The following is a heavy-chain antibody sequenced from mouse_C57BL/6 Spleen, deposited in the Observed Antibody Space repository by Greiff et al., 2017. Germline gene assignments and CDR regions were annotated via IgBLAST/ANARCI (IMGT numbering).Heavy chain of an antibody. Sequence: QVQLQQSGAELVRPGASVTLSCKASGYTFTDYEMHWVKQTPVHGLEWIGAIDPETGGTAYNQKFKGKAILTADKSSSTAYMELRSLTSEDSAVYYCTREEDYSHYFDYWGQGTTLTVSS. D-gene: IGHD2-12*01. CDR2: IDPETGGT. CDR1: GYTFTDYE. CDR3: TREEDYSHYFDY. J-gene: IGHJ2*01. V-gene: IGHV1-15*01.